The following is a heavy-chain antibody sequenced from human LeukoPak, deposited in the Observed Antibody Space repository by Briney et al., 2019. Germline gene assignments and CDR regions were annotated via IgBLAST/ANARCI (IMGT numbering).Heavy chain of an antibody. CDR1: GFTFSSYG. J-gene: IGHJ4*02. CDR2: ISGSGGST. Sequence: PGGSLRLSCAASGFTFSSYGMSWVRQAPGKGLEWVSAISGSGGSTYYADSVKGRFTISRDNSKNTLYLQMNSLRAEDTAVYYCARYAYCGGDCYSRGFDYWGQGTLVTVSS. V-gene: IGHV3-23*01. D-gene: IGHD2-21*02. CDR3: ARYAYCGGDCYSRGFDY.